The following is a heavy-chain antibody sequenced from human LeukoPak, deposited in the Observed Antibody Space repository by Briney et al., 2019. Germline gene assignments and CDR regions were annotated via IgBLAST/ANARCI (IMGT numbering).Heavy chain of an antibody. CDR1: GFTFSSND. CDR2: NGARDGDT. J-gene: IGHJ4*02. CDR3: AKKGSHSLDY. V-gene: IGHV3-23*01. Sequence: GGSLRLSCAASGFTFSSNDMSWVRQAPGKGLEWVSANGARDGDTYYADSVKGRFTISRDNSKNTLYLQMNNLRADDTAVYFCAKKGSHSLDYWGQGALVTVSS.